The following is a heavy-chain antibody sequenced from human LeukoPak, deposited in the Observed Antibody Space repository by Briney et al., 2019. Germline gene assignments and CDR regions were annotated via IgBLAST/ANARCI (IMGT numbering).Heavy chain of an antibody. V-gene: IGHV4-59*01. CDR2: IYYSGST. J-gene: IGHJ6*03. CDR1: GDSISSYY. Sequence: PSETLSLTCTVSGDSISSYYWSWIRQPPGEGLEWIGYIYYSGSTNYNPSLKSRVTISVDTSKNQVSLKLSSVTAADTAVYYCARGFSRYYYYMDVWGKGTTVTVSS. CDR3: ARGFSRYYYYMDV. D-gene: IGHD3-3*01.